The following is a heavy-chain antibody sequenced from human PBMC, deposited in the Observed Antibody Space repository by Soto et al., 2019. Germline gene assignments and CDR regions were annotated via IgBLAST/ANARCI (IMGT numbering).Heavy chain of an antibody. Sequence: QVQLVESGGGVVQPGRSLRLSCAASGFTFSSYGMHWVRQAPGKGLEWVAVISYDGSNKYYADSVKGRFTISRDNSKNTRYLQMNRLRAEDTAVYYCAKYQVRVVVAAAFDYWGQGTLVTVSS. D-gene: IGHD2-15*01. CDR3: AKYQVRVVVAAAFDY. V-gene: IGHV3-30*18. CDR2: ISYDGSNK. J-gene: IGHJ4*02. CDR1: GFTFSSYG.